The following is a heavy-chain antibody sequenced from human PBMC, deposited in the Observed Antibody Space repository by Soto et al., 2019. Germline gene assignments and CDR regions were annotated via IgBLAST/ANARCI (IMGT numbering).Heavy chain of an antibody. CDR2: IIPILGIA. CDR3: ARVTDYYDSSGYLGDY. Sequence: QVQLVQSGAEVKKPGSSVKVSCKASGGTFSSYTISWVRQAPGQGLEWMGRIIPILGIANYAQKFQGRVTITADKSTSTAYMELSSLRSEDTAVYYCARVTDYYDSSGYLGDYWGQGTLVTVSS. J-gene: IGHJ4*02. V-gene: IGHV1-69*02. D-gene: IGHD3-22*01. CDR1: GGTFSSYT.